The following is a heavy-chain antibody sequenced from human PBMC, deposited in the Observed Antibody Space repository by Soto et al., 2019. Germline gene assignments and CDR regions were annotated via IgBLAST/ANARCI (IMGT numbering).Heavy chain of an antibody. D-gene: IGHD2-2*01. CDR1: GGSISSDNW. Sequence: SETLSLTCAVSGGSISSDNWWTWVRQPPGEGLEWIGEIHPNGRTNYKPSLKSRITISVDKSENQFSLWLTSVTAADTALYYCATRYCIHTTCYVYWGQGTLVTVPS. J-gene: IGHJ4*02. CDR3: ATRYCIHTTCYVY. CDR2: IHPNGRT. V-gene: IGHV4-4*02.